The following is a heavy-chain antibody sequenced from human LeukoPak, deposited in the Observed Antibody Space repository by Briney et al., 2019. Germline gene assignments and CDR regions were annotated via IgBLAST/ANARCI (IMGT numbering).Heavy chain of an antibody. CDR1: GFTFSSYA. CDR2: ISGSGGST. Sequence: QPGASLRLSCAASGFTFSSYAMSWVRQAPGKGLEWVSAISGSGGSTYCADSVKGRFTISRDNSKNTLYLQMNSLRAEDTAVYYCATFSFGDYYYYYGMDVWGQGTTVTVSS. CDR3: ATFSFGDYYYYYGMDV. D-gene: IGHD4-17*01. V-gene: IGHV3-23*01. J-gene: IGHJ6*02.